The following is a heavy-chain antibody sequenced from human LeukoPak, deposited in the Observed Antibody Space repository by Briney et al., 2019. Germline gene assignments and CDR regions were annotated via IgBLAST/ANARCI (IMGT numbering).Heavy chain of an antibody. CDR1: GFSIDEYA. V-gene: IGHV3-20*04. CDR3: AREPSLLCSGGSCYPDY. Sequence: GGSLRLSCTASGFSIDEYAMTWVRQAPGKGLEWVSGINWNGHNTGYEDSVRGRFTISRDNAKNPLYLQMNSLRAEDTALYYCAREPSLLCSGGSCYPDYWGQGTLVTVSS. J-gene: IGHJ4*02. CDR2: INWNGHNT. D-gene: IGHD2-15*01.